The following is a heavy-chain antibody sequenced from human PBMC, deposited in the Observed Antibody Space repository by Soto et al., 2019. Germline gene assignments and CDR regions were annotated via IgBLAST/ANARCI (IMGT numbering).Heavy chain of an antibody. CDR2: IYYSGST. D-gene: IGHD3-10*01. CDR1: VGSISSGGY. J-gene: IGHJ4*02. CDR3: ARDTSGSGSYFDY. V-gene: IGHV4-31*03. Sequence: QVQLQESGPGPVKPSQTLSLTCTVSVGSISSGGYWSWIRQHPGKVLEWIGYIYYSGSTYYNPSLKRRVTISVDTYKNQFSLKLSSVTAADTDVYYCARDTSGSGSYFDYWGQGTLVTVSS.